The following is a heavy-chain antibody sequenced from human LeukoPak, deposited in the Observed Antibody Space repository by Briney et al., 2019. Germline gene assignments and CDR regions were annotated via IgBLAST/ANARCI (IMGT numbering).Heavy chain of an antibody. CDR1: GFTFSNAW. D-gene: IGHD3-22*01. CDR3: TTDLSYYDSSGYYQTLDY. CDR2: IKSKTDGGTT. Sequence: GGSLRLSYAASGFTFSNAWMSWVRQAPGKGLEWVGRIKSKTDGGTTDYAAPVKGRFTISRDDSKNTLYLQMNSLKTEDTAVYYCTTDLSYYDSSGYYQTLDYWGQGTLVTVSS. J-gene: IGHJ4*02. V-gene: IGHV3-15*01.